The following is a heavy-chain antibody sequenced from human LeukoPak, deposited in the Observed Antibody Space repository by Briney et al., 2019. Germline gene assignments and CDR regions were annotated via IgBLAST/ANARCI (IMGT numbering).Heavy chain of an antibody. J-gene: IGHJ6*01. V-gene: IGHV4-59*01. CDR3: ARATYYYHLDV. CDR2: IYDDGST. CDR1: GGSISSYY. Sequence: SETLSLTCTVSGGSISSYYWSWIRQSPGKGLEWIGYIYDDGSTRHNPSLKSRVTMSIDTSKNQFSLKLSSETAADTAVYYCARATYYYHLDVWGQGTTVTVSS.